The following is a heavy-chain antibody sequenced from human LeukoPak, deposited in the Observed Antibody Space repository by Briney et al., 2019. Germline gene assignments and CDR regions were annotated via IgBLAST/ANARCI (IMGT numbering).Heavy chain of an antibody. CDR1: GGSFSGYY. CDR2: INHSGST. V-gene: IGHV4-34*01. D-gene: IGHD3-22*01. Sequence: SETLSLTCAVYGGSFSGYYWSWIRQPPGQGLEWIGEINHSGSTNYNPSLKSRVTISVDTSKNQFSLKLSSVTAADTAVYYCAKHHYYDSSGDYWGRGTLVTVSS. CDR3: AKHHYYDSSGDY. J-gene: IGHJ4*02.